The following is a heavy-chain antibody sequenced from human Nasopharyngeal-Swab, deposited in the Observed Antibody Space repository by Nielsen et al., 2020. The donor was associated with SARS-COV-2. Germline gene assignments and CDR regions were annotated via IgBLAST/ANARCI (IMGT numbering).Heavy chain of an antibody. Sequence: SETLSLTCTVSGGSISSYYWSWIRQPPGKGLEWIGYIYYSGSTNYNPSLKSRVTISVDTSKNQFPLKLSSVTAADTAVYYCARGPIRGYSYGFGYFDYWGQGTLVTVSS. CDR1: GGSISSYY. V-gene: IGHV4-59*12. D-gene: IGHD5-18*01. CDR2: IYYSGST. CDR3: ARGPIRGYSYGFGYFDY. J-gene: IGHJ4*02.